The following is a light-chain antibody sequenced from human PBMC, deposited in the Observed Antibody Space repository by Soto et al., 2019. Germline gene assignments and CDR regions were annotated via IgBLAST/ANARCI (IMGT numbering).Light chain of an antibody. CDR3: QQYATSPALT. J-gene: IGKJ4*01. V-gene: IGKV3-20*01. CDR1: QSVSSSY. CDR2: GAS. Sequence: EIVLTQSPGTLSLSPGERATLSCRASQSVSSSYLAWYQQKPGQAPRLLIYGASSRVTGIPDRFSGSGSGTDFTLTISRLEPEDFAVYYCQQYATSPALTFGGGTKVEIK.